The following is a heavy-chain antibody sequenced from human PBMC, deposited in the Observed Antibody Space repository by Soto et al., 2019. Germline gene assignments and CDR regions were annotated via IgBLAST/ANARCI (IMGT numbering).Heavy chain of an antibody. CDR2: INHSGST. D-gene: IGHD3-10*01. CDR1: GGSFSGYY. J-gene: IGHJ4*02. V-gene: IGHV4-34*01. Sequence: ETLSLTCAVYGGSFSGYYWSWIRQPPGKGLEWIGEINHSGSTNYNPSLKSRVTISVDTSKNQFSLKLSSVTAADTAVYYCARGSGPTYYYGSGSYYNDYWGQGTLVTVSS. CDR3: ARGSGPTYYYGSGSYYNDY.